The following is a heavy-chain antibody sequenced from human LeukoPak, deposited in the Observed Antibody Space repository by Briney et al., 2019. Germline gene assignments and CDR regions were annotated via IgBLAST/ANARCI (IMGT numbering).Heavy chain of an antibody. CDR2: ISSSSSYI. V-gene: IGHV3-21*01. Sequence: GGSLRLSCAASGFTFSSYSMNWVRQAPGKGLEWVSSISSSSSYIYYADSVKGRFTISRDNAKNSLHLQMNSLRAEDTAVYYCARAWCSSTSCYNYYYYDMDVWGQGTTVTVSS. CDR3: ARAWCSSTSCYNYYYYDMDV. J-gene: IGHJ6*02. CDR1: GFTFSSYS. D-gene: IGHD2-2*02.